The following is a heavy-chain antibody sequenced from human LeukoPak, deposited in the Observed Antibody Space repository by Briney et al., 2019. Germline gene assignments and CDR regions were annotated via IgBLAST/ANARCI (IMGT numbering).Heavy chain of an antibody. CDR3: ARAGRYDTSGYYYRY. CDR2: INPKSGGT. J-gene: IGHJ4*02. Sequence: ASVKVPCKTSGYAFTXYYMHWVRQAPGQGLEWMGWINPKSGGTIYAQNFQGRVTLTRDMSVSTVYMELSRLRSDDTAVYYCARAGRYDTSGYYYRYWGQGTLVTVSS. V-gene: IGHV1-2*02. CDR1: GYAFTXYY. D-gene: IGHD3-22*01.